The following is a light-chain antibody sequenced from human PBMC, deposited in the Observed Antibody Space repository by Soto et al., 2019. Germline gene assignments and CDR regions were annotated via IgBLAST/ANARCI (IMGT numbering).Light chain of an antibody. CDR1: QSVNLD. CDR2: GAS. V-gene: IGKV3-15*01. CDR3: HHYNYWPRCT. Sequence: IMMTQSPGTLSVSPGEGATLSCTASQSVNLDLAWYQQKPGQPPRLLLYGASTRATGIPIRFSGSGSGTEFTLTINSMQSEDSAFYYYHHYNYWPRCTFGPGTKVEIK. J-gene: IGKJ3*01.